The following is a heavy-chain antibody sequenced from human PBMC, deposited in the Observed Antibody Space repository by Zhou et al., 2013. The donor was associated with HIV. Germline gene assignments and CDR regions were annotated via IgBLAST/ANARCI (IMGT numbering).Heavy chain of an antibody. CDR2: IYTSGST. V-gene: IGHV4-4*09. J-gene: IGHJ2*01. D-gene: IGHD2-15*01. Sequence: QVQLQESGPGLVKPSETLSLTCTVSGGSISSYYWSWIRQPPGKGLEWIGYIYTSGSTNYNPSLTSQITISVDTSKNQFSLRLSSVTAADTAVYYCARDRWGGWVLVATPWYFDLWGLAPWSLSPQ. CDR3: ARDRWGGWVLVATPWYFDL. CDR1: GGSISSYY.